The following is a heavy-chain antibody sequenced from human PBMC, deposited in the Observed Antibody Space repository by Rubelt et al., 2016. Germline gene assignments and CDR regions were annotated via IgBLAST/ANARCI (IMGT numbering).Heavy chain of an antibody. D-gene: IGHD1-26*01. J-gene: IGHJ6*02. Sequence: EVQLVESGGGLVQPGGSLRLSCAASGFTFSSYWMSWVRQAPGKGLEWVAGLNWDGSSTTYAESVKGRFTVSRENAKNSLFLQMNRSRSEETALYYCARHGAYYYFGMDVWGQGTTVTVS. CDR1: GFTFSSYW. CDR3: ARHGAYYYFGMDV. V-gene: IGHV3-20*04. CDR2: LNWDGSST.